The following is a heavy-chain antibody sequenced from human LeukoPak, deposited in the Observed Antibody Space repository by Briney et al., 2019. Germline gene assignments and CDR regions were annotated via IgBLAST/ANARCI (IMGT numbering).Heavy chain of an antibody. D-gene: IGHD5-12*01. CDR2: IYTSGST. J-gene: IGHJ4*02. Sequence: SQTLSLTCTVSGGSISSGSYYWRWIRQPPGKGLEWIVRIYTSGSTNYNPSLKSRDTISVDTSKNQFALKLSSVTAADTAVYYCARTKTQRGYSGYDSDYWGQGTLVTVSS. CDR3: ARTKTQRGYSGYDSDY. CDR1: GGSISSGSYY. V-gene: IGHV4-61*02.